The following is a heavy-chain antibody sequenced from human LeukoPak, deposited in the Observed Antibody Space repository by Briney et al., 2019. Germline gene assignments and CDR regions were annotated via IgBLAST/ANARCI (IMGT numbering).Heavy chain of an antibody. CDR3: AKESSGWSNGDY. J-gene: IGHJ4*02. V-gene: IGHV3-23*01. D-gene: IGHD6-19*01. CDR2: SSGSGGST. Sequence: PGGSLTLSCAASGFTFSSYAISWVRQPPGKGLERVSASSGSGGSTYYADSVKGRFTISRDNSKNTLYLQMNSLRAEDTAVYYCAKESSGWSNGDYWGQGTLVTVSS. CDR1: GFTFSSYA.